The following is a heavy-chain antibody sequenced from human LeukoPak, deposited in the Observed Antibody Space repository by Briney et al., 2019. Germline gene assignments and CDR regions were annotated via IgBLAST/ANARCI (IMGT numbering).Heavy chain of an antibody. CDR2: IYYRGST. D-gene: IGHD4-17*01. J-gene: IGHJ5*02. V-gene: IGHV4-59*01. CDR3: ARDHDYGDSSWFDP. CDR1: GGSISSYY. Sequence: PSETLSLTCTVSGGSISSYYWSWIRQPPGKGLEWIGYIYYRGSTNYNPSLKSRVTISVDTSKNQFSLKLSSVTAADTAVYYCARDHDYGDSSWFDPWGQGTLVTVSS.